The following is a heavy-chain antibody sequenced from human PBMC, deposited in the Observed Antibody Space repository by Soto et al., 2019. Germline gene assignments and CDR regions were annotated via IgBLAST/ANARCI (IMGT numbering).Heavy chain of an antibody. CDR2: IIPIFGTA. Sequence: SVKVSCKGSGGTFSSYAISWVRQAPGQGLEWMGGIIPIFGTANYAQKFQGRVTITADESTSTAYMELSSLRFEDTAVYYCARDRPYSSSWYGDYWGQGTLVTVSS. CDR1: GGTFSSYA. V-gene: IGHV1-69*13. D-gene: IGHD6-13*01. J-gene: IGHJ4*02. CDR3: ARDRPYSSSWYGDY.